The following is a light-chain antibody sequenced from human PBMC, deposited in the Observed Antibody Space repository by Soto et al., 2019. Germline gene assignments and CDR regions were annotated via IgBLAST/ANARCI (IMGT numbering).Light chain of an antibody. CDR3: AAWDDRLTGYV. CDR1: RSNIGTNT. V-gene: IGLV1-44*01. CDR2: SNN. J-gene: IGLJ1*01. Sequence: QSVLTQPPSASGTPGQRVTISCSGSRSNIGTNTVNWYQQFPATAPKLLIYSNNQRPSGVPDRFSGSKSGTSASLAISGLQSEDEADYYCAAWDDRLTGYVFGTGTKLTVL.